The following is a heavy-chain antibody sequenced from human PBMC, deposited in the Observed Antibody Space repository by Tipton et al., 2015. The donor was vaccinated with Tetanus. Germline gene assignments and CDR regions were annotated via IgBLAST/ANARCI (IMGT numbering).Heavy chain of an antibody. Sequence: QLVQSGPEVKRPGASVTASCKASGYYSTNYGFTWVRQAPGQGLEWLGWISGYSGQTKYSQIVQDRVTITTDTSTNTAYLELRSLRSDDTALYFCARDADMWATRKAFDVWGQGTMVTVSS. CDR1: GYYSTNYG. D-gene: IGHD1-14*01. V-gene: IGHV1-18*01. J-gene: IGHJ3*01. CDR2: ISGYSGQT. CDR3: ARDADMWATRKAFDV.